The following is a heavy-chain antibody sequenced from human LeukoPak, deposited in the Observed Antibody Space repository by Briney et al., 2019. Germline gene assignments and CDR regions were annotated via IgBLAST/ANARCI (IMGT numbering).Heavy chain of an antibody. Sequence: SETLSLTCSVSGGSIISAVHYWDWIRQPPGKGLERIGSILYTGSSWVKPSLHSRASISVDTSRNQFSLRLYSVSATDTALYYCVRRASGSGGTQAGMDVWGQGTTVIVSS. CDR2: ILYTGSS. J-gene: IGHJ6*02. CDR3: VRRASGSGGTQAGMDV. CDR1: GGSIISAVHY. D-gene: IGHD2-15*01. V-gene: IGHV4-39*01.